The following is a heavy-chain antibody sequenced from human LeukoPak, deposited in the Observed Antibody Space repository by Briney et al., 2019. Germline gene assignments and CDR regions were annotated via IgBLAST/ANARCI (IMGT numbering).Heavy chain of an antibody. Sequence: SETLSLTCAVYGGSFSGYYWTWIRQPPGKGLEWIGEISHSGSTSYNPSLKSRVTISVDTSKNQFSLKLSSVTAADTAVYYCAREQITILGVVIMRGSWFDPWGQGTLVTVSS. CDR2: ISHSGST. CDR1: GGSFSGYY. D-gene: IGHD3-3*01. CDR3: AREQITILGVVIMRGSWFDP. J-gene: IGHJ5*02. V-gene: IGHV4-34*01.